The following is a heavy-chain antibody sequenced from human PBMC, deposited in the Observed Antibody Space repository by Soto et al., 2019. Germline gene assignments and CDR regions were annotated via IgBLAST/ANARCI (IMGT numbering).Heavy chain of an antibody. J-gene: IGHJ4*02. CDR3: AGVGGQRVLDS. V-gene: IGHV4-30-4*01. D-gene: IGHD3-16*01. CDR2: IFYTGNA. Sequence: LSVTCTVSGGSISSANYYWSWIRQPPGKGLEWIGYIFYTGNAYSNASLKSRLSISLDTSKNQFALRLSSATAADSAVYFCAGVGGQRVLDSWGQGTRVTVSS. CDR1: GGSISSANYY.